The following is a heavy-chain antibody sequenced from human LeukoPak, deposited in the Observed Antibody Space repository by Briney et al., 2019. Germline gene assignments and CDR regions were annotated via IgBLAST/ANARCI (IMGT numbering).Heavy chain of an antibody. CDR1: GYTLTELS. Sequence: ASVKVSCKVSGYTLTELSMHWVRQAPGKALEWMGGFDPEDGETIYAQKFQGRVTMTEDTSTDTAYMELSSLRSEDTAVYYCATDLKYDFWSGQYYGMDVWGQGTTVTVSS. CDR3: ATDLKYDFWSGQYYGMDV. J-gene: IGHJ6*02. D-gene: IGHD3-3*01. CDR2: FDPEDGET. V-gene: IGHV1-24*01.